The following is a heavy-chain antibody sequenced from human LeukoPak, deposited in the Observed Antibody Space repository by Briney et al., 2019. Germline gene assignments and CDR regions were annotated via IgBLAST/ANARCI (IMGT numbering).Heavy chain of an antibody. J-gene: IGHJ6*02. V-gene: IGHV4-39*01. D-gene: IGHD6-13*01. CDR3: SRHTSSWHAMDV. CDR2: ICYSGST. Sequence: SETLSLTCTVSGGSISSSSYCWGWIRQPPGKGLEWIGSICYSGSTFYNPSLKSRVTLSVDTSKNQFSLKLSSVTAADTAVYYCSRHTSSWHAMDVWGQGTTVTVSS. CDR1: GGSISSSSYC.